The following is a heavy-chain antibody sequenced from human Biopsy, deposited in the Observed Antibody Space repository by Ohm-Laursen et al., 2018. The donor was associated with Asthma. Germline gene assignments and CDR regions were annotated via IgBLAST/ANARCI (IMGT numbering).Heavy chain of an antibody. D-gene: IGHD6-13*01. V-gene: IGHV3-30*18. J-gene: IGHJ4*02. CDR2: ILLDGRKI. Sequence: SLRLSCTASGFNFHNYGMNWVRRAPGKGLEWVAQILLDGRKINYPDSVKGRFTISRDNSKNMVYLQLNSLRPEDTAVYYCAKDRVAGRSYYFDYWGQGSLVSVSS. CDR3: AKDRVAGRSYYFDY. CDR1: GFNFHNYG.